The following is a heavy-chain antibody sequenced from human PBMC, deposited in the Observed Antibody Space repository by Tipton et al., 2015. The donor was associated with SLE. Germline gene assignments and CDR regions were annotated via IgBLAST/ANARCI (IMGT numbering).Heavy chain of an antibody. J-gene: IGHJ4*02. D-gene: IGHD6-13*01. CDR1: GYSISSGYY. CDR2: IYHSGST. Sequence: TLSLTCTVSGYSISSGYYWGWIRQPPGKGLEWIGSIYHSGSTYYNPSLKSRVTISVDTSKNQFSLKLSSVTAADTAVYYCARHHEIAAAGYWGQGTLVTVSS. CDR3: ARHHEIAAAGY. V-gene: IGHV4-38-2*02.